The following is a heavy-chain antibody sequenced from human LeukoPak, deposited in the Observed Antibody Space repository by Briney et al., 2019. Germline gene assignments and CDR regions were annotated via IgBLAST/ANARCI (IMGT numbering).Heavy chain of an antibody. Sequence: GGSLRLSCAASGFTFSSYWMHWVRQAPGKGLVWVSRINSDGSSTSYADSVKGRFTISRDNAMNTLYLQMNSPRAEDTAVYYCAMVRGYYYHGLDVWGQGTTVTVSS. V-gene: IGHV3-74*01. CDR3: AMVRGYYYHGLDV. J-gene: IGHJ6*02. D-gene: IGHD3-10*01. CDR2: INSDGSST. CDR1: GFTFSSYW.